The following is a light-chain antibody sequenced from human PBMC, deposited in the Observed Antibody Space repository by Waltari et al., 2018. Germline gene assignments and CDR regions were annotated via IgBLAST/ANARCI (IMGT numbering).Light chain of an antibody. V-gene: IGLV3-9*01. CDR1: NIGTKN. CDR2: RDS. CDR3: HVWDSTTAEV. Sequence: SYELTQPLSVSVALGQTAKITCGGNNIGTKNVHWYHQKPGQAPVLVISRDSNRPSVIPERFSGSNTGNTATLTISRAQAVDEADYYCHVWDSTTAEVFGGGTKLTVL. J-gene: IGLJ2*01.